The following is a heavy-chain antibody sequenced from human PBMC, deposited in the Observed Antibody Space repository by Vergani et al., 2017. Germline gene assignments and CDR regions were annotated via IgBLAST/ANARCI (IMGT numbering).Heavy chain of an antibody. J-gene: IGHJ4*02. D-gene: IGHD1-26*01. Sequence: QVQLQESGPGLVKPSETLSLTCTVSGGFISSFLWSWIRQPPGKGLEWIGYIYYNGSTNYNPSLKSRVTISVDMSKNQFSLRLNSVSAADTAVYYCARDRSGATIFDYWGQGTLVTVSS. CDR1: GGFISSFL. V-gene: IGHV4-59*01. CDR2: IYYNGST. CDR3: ARDRSGATIFDY.